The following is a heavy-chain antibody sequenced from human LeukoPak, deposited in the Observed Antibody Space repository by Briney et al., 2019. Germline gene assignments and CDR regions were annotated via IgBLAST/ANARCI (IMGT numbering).Heavy chain of an antibody. D-gene: IGHD5-12*01. J-gene: IGHJ4*02. Sequence: GGSLRLSCAASGFTFSTYGMHWVRQAPGRGLEWVAVISYDGSEKYYPDSVKGRFTISRDNSRNTVFLQMNSLRAEDTAVYYCAKEQNSGWRDVDYWGQGTLVTVSS. CDR1: GFTFSTYG. CDR3: AKEQNSGWRDVDY. CDR2: ISYDGSEK. V-gene: IGHV3-30*18.